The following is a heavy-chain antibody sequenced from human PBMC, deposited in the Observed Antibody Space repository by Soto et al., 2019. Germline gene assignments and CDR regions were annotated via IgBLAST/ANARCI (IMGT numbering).Heavy chain of an antibody. CDR1: GFTFSSYA. CDR2: ISGSGGRT. D-gene: IGHD1-26*01. V-gene: IGHV3-23*01. J-gene: IGHJ2*01. CDR3: AKARGELPYWYFDL. Sequence: EVQLLESGGGLVQPGGSLRLSCAASGFTFSSYAMTWVRQAPGKGSEWVSGISGSGGRTYYADSVKGRFTISRDTSKNTLYLQMNSLGAEDTAVYYCAKARGELPYWYFDLWGRGTLVTVSS.